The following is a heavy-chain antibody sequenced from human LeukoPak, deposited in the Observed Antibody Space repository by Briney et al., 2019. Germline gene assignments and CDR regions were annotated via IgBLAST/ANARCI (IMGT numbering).Heavy chain of an antibody. D-gene: IGHD6-19*01. J-gene: IGHJ4*02. V-gene: IGHV3-64*04. CDR1: GFPFSSYA. CDR2: ISDSGSST. CDR3: AKAGIGVVGYFDY. Sequence: GGSLRLSCSASGFPFSSYAMHWVRQAPGKGLEYVSAISDSGSSTYYADSVKGRFTISRDNSKNTLYLQMNSLRDEDTALYYCAKAGIGVVGYFDYWGQGTLVTVSS.